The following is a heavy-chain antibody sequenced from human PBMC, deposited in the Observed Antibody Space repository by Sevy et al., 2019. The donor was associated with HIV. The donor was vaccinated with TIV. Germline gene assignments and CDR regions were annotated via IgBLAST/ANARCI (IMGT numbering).Heavy chain of an antibody. D-gene: IGHD4-17*01. V-gene: IGHV4-59*13. CDR3: ARFDYGDYVGYFDY. CDR2: IYNSGNT. J-gene: IGHJ4*02. CDR1: GGSISSYS. Sequence: SETLSLTCTFSGGSISSYSSSWIRQPPGKGLEWIGYIYNSGNTNYKTSLKSRVTMSVDTSKNQFSLNLRSVTAADTAVYYCARFDYGDYVGYFDYWGQGTLVTVSS.